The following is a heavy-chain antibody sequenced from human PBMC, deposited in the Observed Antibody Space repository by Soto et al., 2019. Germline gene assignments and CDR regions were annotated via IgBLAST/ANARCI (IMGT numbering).Heavy chain of an antibody. D-gene: IGHD6-13*01. CDR2: IYYSGST. CDR3: ARHRSIAAAGIAY. CDR1: GGSISSGDYY. Sequence: SETLSLTCTVSGGSISSGDYYWSWIRQPPGKGLEWIGYIYYSGSTYYNPSLKSRVTISVDTSKNQFSLKLSSVTAADTAVYYCARHRSIAAAGIAYWGQGTLVTVSS. V-gene: IGHV4-30-4*01. J-gene: IGHJ4*02.